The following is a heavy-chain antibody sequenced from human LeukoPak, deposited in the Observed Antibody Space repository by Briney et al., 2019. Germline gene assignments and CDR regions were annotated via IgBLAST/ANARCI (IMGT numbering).Heavy chain of an antibody. J-gene: IGHJ6*02. CDR1: GFTFSSYW. V-gene: IGHV3-7*03. CDR2: INHNGNVN. D-gene: IGHD3-16*01. CDR3: ARGGGLDV. Sequence: GGSLILSCAASGFTFSSYWMNWARQAPGKGLEWVASINHNGNVNYYVDSVKGRFTISRDNAKNSLYLQMSNLRAEDTAVYFCARGGGLDVWGQGATVTVSS.